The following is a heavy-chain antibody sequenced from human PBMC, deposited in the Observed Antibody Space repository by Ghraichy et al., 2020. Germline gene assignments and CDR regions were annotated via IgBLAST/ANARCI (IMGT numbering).Heavy chain of an antibody. V-gene: IGHV3-11*06. J-gene: IGHJ6*04. CDR2: ISSSSSYT. Sequence: LSLTCAASGFTFSDYYMSWIRQAPGKGLEWVSYISSSSSYTNYADSVKGRFTISRDNAKNSLYLQMNSLRAEDTAVYYCARDLSYDFWSGYGVWGKGTTVTVSS. CDR1: GFTFSDYY. CDR3: ARDLSYDFWSGYGV. D-gene: IGHD3-3*01.